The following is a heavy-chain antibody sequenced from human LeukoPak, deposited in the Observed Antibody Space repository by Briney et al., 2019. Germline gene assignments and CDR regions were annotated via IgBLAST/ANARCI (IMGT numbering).Heavy chain of an antibody. CDR2: TYYRSKWYI. Sequence: SQTLSLTRAVSGDSVSSNSVAWNWIRQTPSRGLEWLGRTYYRSKWYIEYAESVRSRITINTDTSKNQFSLQLNSVSPEDTAVYYCAREREHSFDYWGQGTLVTVSS. D-gene: IGHD1/OR15-1a*01. J-gene: IGHJ4*02. CDR1: GDSVSSNSVA. V-gene: IGHV6-1*01. CDR3: AREREHSFDY.